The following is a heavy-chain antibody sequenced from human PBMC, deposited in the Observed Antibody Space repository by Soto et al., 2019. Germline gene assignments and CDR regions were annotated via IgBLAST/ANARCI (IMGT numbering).Heavy chain of an antibody. V-gene: IGHV1-69*12. J-gene: IGHJ4*02. CDR3: ARSSTVTTESFEY. D-gene: IGHD4-17*01. CDR1: GGTFSSDA. Sequence: QVQLVQSGAEVKKPGSSVKVSCKASGGTFSSDAISWVRQAPGQGLEWMGGFVPIFGSVNYAQKFQGRVTVTADESTSTAYMELSSLRSEDTAVYYCARSSTVTTESFEYWGQGTLVTVSS. CDR2: FVPIFGSV.